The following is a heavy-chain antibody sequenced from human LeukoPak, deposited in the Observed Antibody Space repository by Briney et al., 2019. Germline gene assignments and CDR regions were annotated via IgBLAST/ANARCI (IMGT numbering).Heavy chain of an antibody. CDR2: ISGSGGST. D-gene: IGHD3-22*01. CDR3: AVFTYYYDSSGYYPPI. V-gene: IGHV3-23*01. CDR1: GFTFSSYG. Sequence: GGSLRLSCAASGFTFSSYGMSWVRQAPGKGLEWVSAISGSGGSTYYADSVKGRFTISRDNSKNTLYLQMNSLRAEDTAVYYCAVFTYYYDSSGYYPPIWGQGTLVTVSS. J-gene: IGHJ4*02.